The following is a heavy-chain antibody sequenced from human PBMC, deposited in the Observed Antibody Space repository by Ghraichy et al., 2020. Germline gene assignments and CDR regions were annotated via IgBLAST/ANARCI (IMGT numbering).Heavy chain of an antibody. CDR2: IYYSGST. CDR1: GGSISSSSYY. D-gene: IGHD4-17*01. Sequence: SETLSLTCTVSGGSISSSSYYWGWIRQPPGKGLEWIGSIYYSGSTYYNPSLKSRVTISVDTSKNQFSLKLSSVTAADTAVYYCARLSVGDYDYYYYYGMDVWGQGTTVTVSS. CDR3: ARLSVGDYDYYYYYGMDV. J-gene: IGHJ6*02. V-gene: IGHV4-39*01.